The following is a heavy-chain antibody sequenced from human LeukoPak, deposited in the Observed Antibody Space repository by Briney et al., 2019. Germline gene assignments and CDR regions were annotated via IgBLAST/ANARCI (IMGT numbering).Heavy chain of an antibody. CDR1: GGSISSYY. Sequence: KTSETLSRTCTVSGGSISSYYWSWIRQPAGKGLEWIGRIYTSGSTNYNPSLKSRVTMSVDTSKNQFSLKLSSVTAADTAVYYCARDRWEHSKHNWFDPWGQGTLVTVSS. CDR3: ARDRWEHSKHNWFDP. V-gene: IGHV4-4*07. D-gene: IGHD1-26*01. J-gene: IGHJ5*02. CDR2: IYTSGST.